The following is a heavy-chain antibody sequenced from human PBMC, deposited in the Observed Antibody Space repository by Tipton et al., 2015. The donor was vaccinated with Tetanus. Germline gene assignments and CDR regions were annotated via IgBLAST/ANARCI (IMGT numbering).Heavy chain of an antibody. Sequence: TLSLTCTVSGGSIDNYNYYWAWIRQPPGKGLEWIAGIYHSGSSYYNSSLKSRLTISVDTSKNQFSMKLASVTATDTALYYCARRERTTDFWSDYFDSWGRGIQVTVSS. D-gene: IGHD3-3*01. CDR2: IYHSGSS. CDR1: GGSIDNYNYY. V-gene: IGHV4-39*01. J-gene: IGHJ4*02. CDR3: ARRERTTDFWSDYFDS.